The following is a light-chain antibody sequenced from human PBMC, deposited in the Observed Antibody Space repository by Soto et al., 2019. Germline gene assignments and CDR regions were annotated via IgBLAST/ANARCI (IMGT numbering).Light chain of an antibody. J-gene: IGKJ1*01. CDR1: QTVLNKY. Sequence: EIVLTQSPGTLSLSAGERATLSWRASQTVLNKYLTWYQQKPGQAPRRLIFGASIRATGIPDRFSGSGSGTDFTLTISRLEPEDFAVYYCQQYGSSPTTFGQGTKVDIK. CDR3: QQYGSSPTT. CDR2: GAS. V-gene: IGKV3-20*01.